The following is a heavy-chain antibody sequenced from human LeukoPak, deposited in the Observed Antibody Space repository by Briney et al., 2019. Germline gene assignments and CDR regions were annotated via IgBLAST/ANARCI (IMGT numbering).Heavy chain of an antibody. Sequence: GGSLRLSCAASGFTFSSYAMSWVRQAPGKGLEWVSAISGSGGSTYYADSVKGRFTISRDNSKNTLYLQMNSLRAEDTAVYYCASLGLWFGELFYWGQGTLVTVSS. J-gene: IGHJ4*02. CDR2: ISGSGGST. CDR3: ASLGLWFGELFY. V-gene: IGHV3-23*01. CDR1: GFTFSSYA. D-gene: IGHD3-10*01.